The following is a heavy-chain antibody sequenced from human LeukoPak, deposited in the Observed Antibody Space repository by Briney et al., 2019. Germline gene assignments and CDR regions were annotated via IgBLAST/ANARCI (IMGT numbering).Heavy chain of an antibody. Sequence: PGGSLRLSCAASGFSFSFYWMHWVRQAPGKGPVWVSRIKTDGSIADYADSVKGRFTISRDNAKNTLYLQMNSLRAEDTAVYYCVRHFMYSTACTGCWGQGTLVTVSS. CDR1: GFSFSFYW. CDR2: IKTDGSIA. J-gene: IGHJ4*02. D-gene: IGHD4-11*01. V-gene: IGHV3-74*01. CDR3: VRHFMYSTACTGC.